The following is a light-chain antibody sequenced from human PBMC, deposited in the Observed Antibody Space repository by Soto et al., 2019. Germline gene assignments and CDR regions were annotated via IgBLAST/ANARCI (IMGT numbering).Light chain of an antibody. CDR2: DAT. CDR3: QQYGRSPPLT. Sequence: DIVLTQSPVIVSLSQGERATLSCRASQTVDNFLAWYQLKPGKAPRLLIYDATKRASGVPDRFSGSGSGTDFTLTISRLEPEDFAVYYCQQYGRSPPLTFGGGTKVDVK. V-gene: IGKV3-20*01. J-gene: IGKJ4*01. CDR1: QTVDNF.